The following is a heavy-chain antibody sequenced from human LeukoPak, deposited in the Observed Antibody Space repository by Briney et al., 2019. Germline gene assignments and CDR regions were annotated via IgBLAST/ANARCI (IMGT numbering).Heavy chain of an antibody. V-gene: IGHV3-7*01. CDR3: ARVSPYYDSSGYYQDAFDI. Sequence: GGSLRLSCTASGFRFSAYWLSWVRQDPGKGLEWVANIKQDGSEEYYVDSVKGRFTISRDNAKNSLYLQMNSLRAEDTAVYYCARVSPYYDSSGYYQDAFDIWGQGTMVTVSS. CDR1: GFRFSAYW. D-gene: IGHD3-22*01. J-gene: IGHJ3*02. CDR2: IKQDGSEE.